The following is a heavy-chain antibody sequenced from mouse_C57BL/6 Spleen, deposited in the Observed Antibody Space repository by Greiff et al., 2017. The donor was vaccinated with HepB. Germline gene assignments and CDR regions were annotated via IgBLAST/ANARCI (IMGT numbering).Heavy chain of an antibody. J-gene: IGHJ2*01. CDR2: INPNNGGN. CDR1: GYTFTDYN. CDR3: ARRGRYYDAAYFDY. D-gene: IGHD2-4*01. Sequence: VQLQQSGPELVKPGASVKIPRKASGYTFTDYNMDWVKQSHGKSLEWIGDINPNNGGNINNQKFKGKATLTVDKSSSTAYMELRSLTSEDTAVYYCARRGRYYDAAYFDYWGQGTTLTVSS. V-gene: IGHV1-18*01.